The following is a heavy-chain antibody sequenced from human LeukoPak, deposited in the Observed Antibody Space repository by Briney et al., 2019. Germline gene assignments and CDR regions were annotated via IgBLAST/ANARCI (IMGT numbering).Heavy chain of an antibody. CDR1: GFTFSSYS. V-gene: IGHV3-21*01. J-gene: IGHJ6*02. Sequence: GGSLRLSCAASGFTFSSYSMNWVRQAPGKGLXXXXXXXXXXXXIYYADSVKGXFTISXDNAKNSLYLQMNSLRAEDTAVYYCARDNGLLWFGENSYYYYGMDVWGQGTTVTVSS. D-gene: IGHD3-10*01. CDR2: XXXXXXXI. CDR3: ARDNGLLWFGENSYYYYGMDV.